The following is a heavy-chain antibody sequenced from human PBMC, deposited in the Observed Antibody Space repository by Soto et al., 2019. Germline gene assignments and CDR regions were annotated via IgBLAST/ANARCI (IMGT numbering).Heavy chain of an antibody. V-gene: IGHV1-18*01. CDR2: ISAYNGNT. Sequence: GSVKVSCKASGYTXTSYGITWVRHAPGQGLEWMGWISAYNGNTNYAQKLQGRVTMTTDTSTSTAYMELRSLRSDDTAVYYCARLGYSYGHYAFDIWGQGTMVTVSS. CDR3: ARLGYSYGHYAFDI. J-gene: IGHJ3*02. CDR1: GYTXTSYG. D-gene: IGHD5-18*01.